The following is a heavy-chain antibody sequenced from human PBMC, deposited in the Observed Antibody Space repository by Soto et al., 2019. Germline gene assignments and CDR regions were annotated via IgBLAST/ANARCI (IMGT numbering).Heavy chain of an antibody. D-gene: IGHD3-10*01. J-gene: IGHJ6*02. CDR3: AKALYGYYYCCMDV. CDR1: GFTFSSYA. CDR2: ISGSGGST. V-gene: IGHV3-23*01. Sequence: EVQLLESGGGLVQPGGSLRLSCAASGFTFSSYAMTWVRQAPGKGLEWVSAISGSGGSTYYADSVKGRFTISRDNSKNTLYLQMNSLRAEDTAVYYCAKALYGYYYCCMDVWGQGTTVTVSS.